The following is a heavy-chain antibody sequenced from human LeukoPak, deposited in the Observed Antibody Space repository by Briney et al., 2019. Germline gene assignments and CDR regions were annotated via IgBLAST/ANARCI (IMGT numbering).Heavy chain of an antibody. CDR3: ARGRDCSSSSCSWYFDL. CDR1: GYSISSGYY. J-gene: IGHJ2*01. Sequence: SETLSLTCTVSGYSISSGYYWGWIRQPPGKGLEWIGSIYHSGSTYYNPSLKSRVTISVDRSTNQFSLKLSSVTAADTAVYYCARGRDCSSSSCSWYFDLWGRGTLVTVSS. V-gene: IGHV4-38-2*02. D-gene: IGHD2-2*01. CDR2: IYHSGST.